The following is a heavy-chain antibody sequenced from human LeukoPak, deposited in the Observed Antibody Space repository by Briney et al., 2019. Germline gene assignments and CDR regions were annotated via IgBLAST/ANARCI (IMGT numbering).Heavy chain of an antibody. V-gene: IGHV4-59*01. CDR1: DDSISGYY. D-gene: IGHD1-7*01. Sequence: SETLSLTCSVSDDSISGYYWSWIRQPPGRGLEWIGNIYYTGNTNYNPSLKNRVTISVDRSKNQFSLKLSSVTAADTAMYFCARVAKWNYDFDYWGQGTLVTVSS. CDR2: IYYTGNT. J-gene: IGHJ4*02. CDR3: ARVAKWNYDFDY.